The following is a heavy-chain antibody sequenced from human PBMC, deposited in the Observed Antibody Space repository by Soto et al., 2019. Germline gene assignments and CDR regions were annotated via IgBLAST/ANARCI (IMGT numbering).Heavy chain of an antibody. D-gene: IGHD3-10*01. J-gene: IGHJ4*02. Sequence: EVQLVESGGGLVQPGGSLRLSCRDSGFTFSGGWMHWVRQAPGKGLDWVSRIDPYDTGISYADSVKGRFTISRDNAKSTLYLQMNSLSPEDTAVYYCTRDTFGARDYWGQGTLVTVSS. CDR1: GFTFSGGW. CDR2: IDPYDTGI. CDR3: TRDTFGARDY. V-gene: IGHV3-74*01.